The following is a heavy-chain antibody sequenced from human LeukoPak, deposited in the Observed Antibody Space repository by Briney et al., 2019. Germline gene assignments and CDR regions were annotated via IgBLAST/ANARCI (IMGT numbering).Heavy chain of an antibody. V-gene: IGHV1-24*01. D-gene: IGHD3-16*01. CDR3: ATEKAPTYYFDY. CDR1: GYALTELS. CDR2: FDPEDGET. J-gene: IGHJ4*02. Sequence: ASVKVSCKVSGYALTELSMHWVRQAPGKGLEWMGGFDPEDGETIYALKFQGRVTMTEDTSTDTAYMELSSLRSEDTAVYYCATEKAPTYYFDYWGQGTLVTVSS.